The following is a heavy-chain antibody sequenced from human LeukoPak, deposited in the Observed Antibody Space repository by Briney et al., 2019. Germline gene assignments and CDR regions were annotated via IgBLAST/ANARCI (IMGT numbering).Heavy chain of an antibody. V-gene: IGHV3-21*01. J-gene: IGHJ6*02. CDR2: ISSSSSYI. CDR3: ARDYGDYYYYYGMDV. D-gene: IGHD4-17*01. CDR1: GFTFSSYS. Sequence: GGSLRLSCAAPGFTFSSYSMNWVRQAPGKGLEWVSSISSSSSYIYYADSVKGRFTISRDNAKNSLYLQMNSLRAEDTAVYYCARDYGDYYYYYGMDVWGQGTTVTVSS.